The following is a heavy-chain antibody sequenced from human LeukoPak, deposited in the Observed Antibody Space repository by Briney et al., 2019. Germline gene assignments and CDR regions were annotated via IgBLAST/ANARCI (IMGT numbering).Heavy chain of an antibody. J-gene: IGHJ6*02. D-gene: IGHD4-4*01. Sequence: PSETLSLTCTVSGGSIRSGDYSWNWIRQHPGKGLEWIGYIYYSGSTYYNPSLTSRVTMSVDTSKNQFSLKLSSVTAADTAIYYCARDHTETSFLNFRNYYGMDIWGQGTTVIVSS. CDR1: GGSIRSGDYS. CDR3: ARDHTETSFLNFRNYYGMDI. CDR2: IYYSGST. V-gene: IGHV4-31*03.